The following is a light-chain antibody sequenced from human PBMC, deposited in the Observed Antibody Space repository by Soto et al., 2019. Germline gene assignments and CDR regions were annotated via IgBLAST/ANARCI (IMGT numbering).Light chain of an antibody. J-gene: IGLJ3*02. CDR2: EVS. CDR1: SSDVGGYRY. CDR3: SSYTSSAPWV. V-gene: IGLV2-14*01. Sequence: QSALIQPASVSGSPGQSITISCTGTSSDVGGYRYVSWYQQHPGKAPKGIIYEVSNRPSGISSRFSGSKSGNTASLTISGLQPEDEADYYCSSYTSSAPWVFGGGTNVTVL.